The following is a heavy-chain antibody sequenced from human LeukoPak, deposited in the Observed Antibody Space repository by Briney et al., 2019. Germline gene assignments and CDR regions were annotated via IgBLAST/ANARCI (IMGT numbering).Heavy chain of an antibody. D-gene: IGHD6-13*01. CDR1: GGSISSGTYY. CDR2: IYYSGST. CDR3: ARDASLYHIAVAGRRGYFDY. V-gene: IGHV4-39*02. J-gene: IGHJ4*02. Sequence: SETLSLTCTVSGGSISSGTYYWGWIRQPPEKGLEWIGSIYYSGSTYYNPSLKSRVTISVDTSKNQFSLKLSSVTAADTAVYYCARDASLYHIAVAGRRGYFDYWGQGTLVTVSS.